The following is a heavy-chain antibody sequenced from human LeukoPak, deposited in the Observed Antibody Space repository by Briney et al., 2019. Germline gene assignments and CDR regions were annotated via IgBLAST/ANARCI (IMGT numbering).Heavy chain of an antibody. CDR1: GFTFSSYW. D-gene: IGHD5-12*01. J-gene: IGHJ6*02. V-gene: IGHV3-74*01. CDR3: ARGTPAYSGYDYHYYYYGMDV. Sequence: PGGSLRLSCAASGFTFSSYWMHWVRQAPGKGLVWVSRINSDGSSTSYADSVKGRFTISRDNAKNTLYLQMNSLRAEDTAVYYCARGTPAYSGYDYHYYYYGMDVWGQGTTVTVSS. CDR2: INSDGSST.